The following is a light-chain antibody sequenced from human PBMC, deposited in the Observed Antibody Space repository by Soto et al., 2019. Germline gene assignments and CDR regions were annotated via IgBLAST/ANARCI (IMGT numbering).Light chain of an antibody. CDR2: AAS. J-gene: IGKJ1*01. Sequence: IQLTQSPSSLPASVGDRVTITCRASQGITTYLAWYQQKPGKAPKLLIYAASALQSGVPSRFSGSGSGTDFTLTISSLQPDDFATYYCQQFAISTTFGQGTKVEVK. V-gene: IGKV1-9*01. CDR1: QGITTY. CDR3: QQFAISTT.